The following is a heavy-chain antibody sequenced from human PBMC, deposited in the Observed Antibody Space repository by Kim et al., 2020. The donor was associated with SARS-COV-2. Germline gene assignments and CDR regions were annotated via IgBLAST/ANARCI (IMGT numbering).Heavy chain of an antibody. V-gene: IGHV3-30*18. D-gene: IGHD3-22*01. CDR3: AKPFRGGYYDDAFDI. J-gene: IGHJ3*02. Sequence: GGSLRLSCAASGFTFSSYGMHWVRQAPGKGLEWVAVISYDGSNKYYADSVKGRFTISRDNSKNTLYLQMNSLRAEDTAVYYCAKPFRGGYYDDAFDIWGQGTMVTVSS. CDR1: GFTFSSYG. CDR2: ISYDGSNK.